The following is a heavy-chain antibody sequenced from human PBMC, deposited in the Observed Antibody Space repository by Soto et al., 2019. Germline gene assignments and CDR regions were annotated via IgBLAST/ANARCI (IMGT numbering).Heavy chain of an antibody. CDR2: ISDSGRI. CDR1: GGSISTYF. J-gene: IGHJ3*01. D-gene: IGHD6-13*01. Sequence: QVQLQESGPGLVKPWETLSLTCAVSGGSISTYFWNWLRQPPGKGLEWIAYISDSGRILYNPSLKSRVTLSLDASKNQFSLRLSSVTAADTAVYYCARDRMAADATEVAFDFWGQGTMVTVSS. CDR3: ARDRMAADATEVAFDF. V-gene: IGHV4-59*01.